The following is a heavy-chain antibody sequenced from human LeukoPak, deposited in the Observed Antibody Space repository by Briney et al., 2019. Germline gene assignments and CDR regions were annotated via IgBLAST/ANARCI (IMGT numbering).Heavy chain of an antibody. J-gene: IGHJ4*02. CDR1: VYTFNTYV. V-gene: IGHV1-18*01. Sequence: ASVKVSCKPSVYTFNTYVIIWVGQAPGQGLEWMGWISAYNGDTTYAQKLQGRATLTTDASTSTAYMELRSLRSDDTAVYYCARESTGGSLEIDYWGQGTLVTVSS. CDR2: ISAYNGDT. CDR3: ARESTGGSLEIDY. D-gene: IGHD2-8*02.